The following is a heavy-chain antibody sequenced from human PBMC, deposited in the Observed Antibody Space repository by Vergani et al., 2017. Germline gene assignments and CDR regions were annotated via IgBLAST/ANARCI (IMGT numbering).Heavy chain of an antibody. CDR1: GFTFSSYA. CDR2: ISGSGGST. CDR3: AKVLHYXDSSGYYYVGGGDY. J-gene: IGHJ4*02. D-gene: IGHD3-22*01. V-gene: IGHV3-23*01. Sequence: EVQLLESGGGLVQPGGSLRLSCAASGFTFSSYAMSWVRQAPGKGLEWVSAISGSGGSTYYADSVKGRFTISRDNSKNTLYLQMNSLRAEDTAVYYCAKVLHYXDSSGYYYVGGGDYWGQGTLVTVSS.